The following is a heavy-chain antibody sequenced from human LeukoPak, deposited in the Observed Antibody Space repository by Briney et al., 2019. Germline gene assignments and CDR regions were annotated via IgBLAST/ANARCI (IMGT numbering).Heavy chain of an antibody. V-gene: IGHV3-23*01. J-gene: IGHJ3*02. Sequence: GGSLRLSCAASGFTFSSYAMSWVRQAPGKGLEWVSAISGSGGSTYYADSVKGRFTISRDNSKNTLYLQMNSLRAEDTAVYYCAKDGHPSHYYDSSGSPDAFDIWGQGQWSPSLQ. CDR3: AKDGHPSHYYDSSGSPDAFDI. D-gene: IGHD3-22*01. CDR2: ISGSGGST. CDR1: GFTFSSYA.